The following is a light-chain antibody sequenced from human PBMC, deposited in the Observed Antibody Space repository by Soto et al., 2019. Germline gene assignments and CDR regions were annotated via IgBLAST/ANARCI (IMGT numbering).Light chain of an antibody. CDR3: QQLNGYPLT. J-gene: IGKJ4*01. CDR1: QGISSN. V-gene: IGKV1-9*01. CDR2: TAS. Sequence: DIQLTQSPSFLSASVGDRVILTCRASQGISSNLAWYQQKPGKAPKLLIYTASTLQRGVPSRFSGSGSGTEFTLTIRSLQPEDLATYYCQQLNGYPLTFGGGTKVEIK.